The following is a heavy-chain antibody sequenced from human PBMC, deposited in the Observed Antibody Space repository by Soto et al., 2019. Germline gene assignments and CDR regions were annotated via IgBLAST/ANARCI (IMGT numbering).Heavy chain of an antibody. J-gene: IGHJ3*02. CDR3: ARAGDYYDWAFDI. V-gene: IGHV3-48*02. CDR2: ISNSSRTI. CDR1: GFSFSSYS. D-gene: IGHD3-22*01. Sequence: GGSLRLSCAASGFSFSSYSMNWVRQAPGKGLEWVSYISNSSRTIYYADSVKGRFTISRDNAKNSLYLQVNSLRDEDTAVYYCARAGDYYDWAFDIWGQGTMVTVSS.